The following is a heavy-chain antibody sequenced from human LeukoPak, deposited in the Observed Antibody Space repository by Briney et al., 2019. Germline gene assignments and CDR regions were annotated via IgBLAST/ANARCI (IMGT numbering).Heavy chain of an antibody. D-gene: IGHD6-13*01. CDR2: IYYTGST. CDR1: GATINSSSYY. J-gene: IGHJ4*02. V-gene: IGHV4-39*01. Sequence: SETLSLTCTVSGATINSSSYYWGWIRQPPGKELEWIGNIYYTGSTYYNPSRKSRVTISVDRSKNQFSLKLSSVTAADTAVYYCARLSAAGTISVDSWGQGTLVTVSS. CDR3: ARLSAAGTISVDS.